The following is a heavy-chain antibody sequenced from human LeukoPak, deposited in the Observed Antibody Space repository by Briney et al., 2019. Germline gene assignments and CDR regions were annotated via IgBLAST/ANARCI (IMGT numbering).Heavy chain of an antibody. CDR1: GFPLSRYV. V-gene: IGHV3-30*02. CDR2: IRYEGSNK. J-gene: IGHJ4*02. D-gene: IGHD3-22*01. CDR3: GKGFYDSSGYPIAY. Sequence: PGGSLRLSCAASGFPLSRYVMHWVRQAPGKGLEWVAFIRYEGSNKYYADSVKGRFTISRDNSTTTLYLQMSSLRAEDTAVYYCGKGFYDSSGYPIAYWGKGPLVTVSS.